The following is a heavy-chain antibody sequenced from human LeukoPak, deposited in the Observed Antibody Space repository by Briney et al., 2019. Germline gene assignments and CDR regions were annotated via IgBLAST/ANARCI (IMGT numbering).Heavy chain of an antibody. CDR3: ARVGYCSGGSCYPAGIVFDY. J-gene: IGHJ4*02. D-gene: IGHD2-15*01. CDR1: GGSISSYY. Sequence: PSETLSLTCTVSGGSISSYYWSWIRQPPGKGLEWIGYIYYSGSTNYNPSLKSRVTISVDTSKNQFSLKLSSVTAADTAVYYCARVGYCSGGSCYPAGIVFDYWGQGTLVTVSS. CDR2: IYYSGST. V-gene: IGHV4-59*01.